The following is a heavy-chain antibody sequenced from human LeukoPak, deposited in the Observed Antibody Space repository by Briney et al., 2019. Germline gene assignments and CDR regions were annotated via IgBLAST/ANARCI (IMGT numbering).Heavy chain of an antibody. CDR1: GFTFSSYS. V-gene: IGHV3-21*01. Sequence: PGGSLRLSCAASGFTFSSYSMNWVRQAPGKGLEWVSSISSSSSYIYYADSVKGRFTISRDNAKNSLYLQMNSLRAEDTAVYYCARDVPAAISEYFQHWGQGTLVTVSS. CDR3: ARDVPAAISEYFQH. J-gene: IGHJ1*01. CDR2: ISSSSSYI. D-gene: IGHD2-2*01.